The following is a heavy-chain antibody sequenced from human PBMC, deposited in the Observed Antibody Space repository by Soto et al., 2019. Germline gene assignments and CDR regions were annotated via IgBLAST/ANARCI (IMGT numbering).Heavy chain of an antibody. J-gene: IGHJ6*02. CDR3: ARGYCSGGSCYRVYGMDV. V-gene: IGHV4-4*07. CDR1: GGSISSYY. CDR2: IYTSGST. D-gene: IGHD2-15*01. Sequence: SETLSLTCTVSGGSISSYYWSWIRQPAGKGLEWIGRIYTSGSTNYNPSLKSRVTMSVDTPKNQFSLKLSSVTAADTAVYYCARGYCSGGSCYRVYGMDVWGQGTTVTVSS.